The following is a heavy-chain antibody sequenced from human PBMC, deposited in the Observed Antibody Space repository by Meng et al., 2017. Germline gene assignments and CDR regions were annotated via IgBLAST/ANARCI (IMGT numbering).Heavy chain of an antibody. J-gene: IGHJ4*02. CDR3: ARDGQWLIARGYYFDY. Sequence: SVKVSCKASGGTFSSYAISWVRQAPGQGLEWMGGIIPIVGTANYAQKFQGRVTITADKSTSTAYMELSSLRSEDTAVYYCARDGQWLIARGYYFDYWGQGTLVTVSS. CDR2: IIPIVGTA. D-gene: IGHD6-19*01. CDR1: GGTFSSYA. V-gene: IGHV1-69*06.